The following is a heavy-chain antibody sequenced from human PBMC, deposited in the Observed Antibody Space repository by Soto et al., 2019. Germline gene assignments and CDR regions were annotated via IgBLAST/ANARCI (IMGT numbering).Heavy chain of an antibody. CDR2: IYHAGST. J-gene: IGHJ4*02. CDR3: ERGPPIVGNTTPLDS. Sequence: SETLSLTCSVSGGSITNSNWWTWVRLPPAKGLEWIGDIYHAGSTKYNPSLERRVTISVDTSKNQFALTLTSVTAADTAVYFCERGPPIVGNTTPLDSWGRGTLVTVSS. CDR1: GGSITNSNW. D-gene: IGHD1-26*01. V-gene: IGHV4-4*02.